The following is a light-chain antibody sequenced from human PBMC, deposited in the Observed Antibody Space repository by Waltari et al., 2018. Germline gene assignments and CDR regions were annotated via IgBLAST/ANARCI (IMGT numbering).Light chain of an antibody. V-gene: IGKV4-1*01. Sequence: DIVMTQSPDSLAVSLGERATIRCRSSQASLSSSNNKNYLVWYQQKPGQPPKRLIYWASTRESGLPDRFSGSGSGTDFTLAISSLQAEDVAVYYCQQTYSTPPTFGGGTKVEIK. CDR3: QQTYSTPPT. CDR2: WAS. J-gene: IGKJ4*02. CDR1: QASLSSSNNKNY.